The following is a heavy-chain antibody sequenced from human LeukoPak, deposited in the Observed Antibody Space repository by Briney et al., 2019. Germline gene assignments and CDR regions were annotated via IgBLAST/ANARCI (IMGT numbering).Heavy chain of an antibody. CDR1: GFSSSNAW. V-gene: IGHV3-15*01. D-gene: IGHD3-10*01. CDR3: TTDLGITMIRGVIVY. Sequence: GGSLRLSCAASGFSSSNAWMTWVRQAPGKGLEWVGRIKGRTDAGTTEYAAPVKGRFTISRDDSKNTLYLQMNSLKIEDTAVYYCTTDLGITMIRGVIVYWGQGTLVTVSS. CDR2: IKGRTDAGTT. J-gene: IGHJ4*02.